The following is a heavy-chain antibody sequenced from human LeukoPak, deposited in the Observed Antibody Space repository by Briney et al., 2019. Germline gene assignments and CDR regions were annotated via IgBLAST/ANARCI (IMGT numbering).Heavy chain of an antibody. J-gene: IGHJ6*03. CDR3: AKYYYDSSGYYPLEYYYYMDV. CDR2: ISGSGGST. D-gene: IGHD3-22*01. CDR1: GFTFSGYA. Sequence: GGSLRLSCAASGFTFSGYAMSWVRQAPGKGLEWVSAISGSGGSTYYADSVKGRFTISRDNSKNTLYLQMNSLRAEDTAVYYCAKYYYDSSGYYPLEYYYYMDVWGKGTTVTVSS. V-gene: IGHV3-23*01.